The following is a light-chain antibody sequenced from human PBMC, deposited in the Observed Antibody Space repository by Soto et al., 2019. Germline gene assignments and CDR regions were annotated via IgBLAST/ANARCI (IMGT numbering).Light chain of an antibody. J-gene: IGKJ4*01. CDR1: QSVSSSS. V-gene: IGKV3D-20*02. CDR3: QEGTYWPA. Sequence: EIVLTQSPGTLSLSPGERATLSCRASQSVSSSSLAWYQHKRGQAPRLLIHGASSRATGIPDRFSGSGSGTDFTPTISRLEPEDFAVYYCQEGTYWPAFGGGTKVDIK. CDR2: GAS.